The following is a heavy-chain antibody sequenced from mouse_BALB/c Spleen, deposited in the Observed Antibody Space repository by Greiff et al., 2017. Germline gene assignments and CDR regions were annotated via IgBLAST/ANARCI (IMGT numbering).Heavy chain of an antibody. CDR2: ISSGGSYT. Sequence: DVKLVESGGDLVKPGGSLKLSCAASGFTFSSYGMSWVRQTPDKRLEWVATISSGGSYTYYPDSVKGRFTIARYNAKNTLYLQMSSLKSEDTAMYYCARGGVITTDYAMDYGGQGTSVTVSS. D-gene: IGHD2-4*01. V-gene: IGHV5-6*02. CDR3: ARGGVITTDYAMDY. J-gene: IGHJ4*01. CDR1: GFTFSSYG.